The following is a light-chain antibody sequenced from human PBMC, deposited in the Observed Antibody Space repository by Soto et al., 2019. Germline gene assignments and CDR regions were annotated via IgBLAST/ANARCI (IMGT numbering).Light chain of an antibody. J-gene: IGLJ1*01. V-gene: IGLV1-47*02. CDR1: SSNIGSNY. CDR2: SNN. Sequence: QSVLTQPPSACGTPGQRVTISCSGSSSNIGSNYVYWYQQLPGTAPKLLIYSNNQRPSGVPDRFSGSKSGTSASLAISGLRSEDEADYYCAAWDDSLGGYVFGTGTKVTVL. CDR3: AAWDDSLGGYV.